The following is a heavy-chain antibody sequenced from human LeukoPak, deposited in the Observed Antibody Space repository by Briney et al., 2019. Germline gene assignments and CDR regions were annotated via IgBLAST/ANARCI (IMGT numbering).Heavy chain of an antibody. CDR3: AREQGGYGSGSCDY. CDR1: YGSISTYL. J-gene: IGHJ4*02. CDR2: IFASGST. Sequence: SETLSLTCTVSYGSISTYLWNWVRQPGGKGLEWIGRIFASGSTFYSPSLKSRVTMSVDTSKSQFSLKLSSVTAADTAVYYCAREQGGYGSGSCDYWGQGTLVTVSS. V-gene: IGHV4-4*07. D-gene: IGHD3-10*01.